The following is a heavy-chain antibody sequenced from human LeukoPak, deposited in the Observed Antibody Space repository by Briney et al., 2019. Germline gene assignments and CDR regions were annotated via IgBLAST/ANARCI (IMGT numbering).Heavy chain of an antibody. Sequence: GRSLRLSCAASGFTFSSYGMHWVRQAPCKGLEWVVVIWYDGSNKYYADSVKGRFTISRDNSKNTLYLQMNSLRAEDTAVYYCARDNYYYYGMDVWGQGTTVTVSS. CDR3: ARDNYYYYGMDV. J-gene: IGHJ6*02. V-gene: IGHV3-33*01. CDR1: GFTFSSYG. CDR2: IWYDGSNK.